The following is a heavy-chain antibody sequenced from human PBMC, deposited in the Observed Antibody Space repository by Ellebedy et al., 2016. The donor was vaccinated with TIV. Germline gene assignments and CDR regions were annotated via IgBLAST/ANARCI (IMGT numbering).Heavy chain of an antibody. CDR2: IRSSSSYT. Sequence: GESLKISCAASGFTFSDYYMSWIRQAPGKGLEWVSYIRSSSSYTNYADSVKGRFTISRDNAKNSLYLQMNSLRAEDTAVYYCARISGTPNYYYGMDVWGQGTTVTVSS. CDR3: ARISGTPNYYYGMDV. D-gene: IGHD1-1*01. CDR1: GFTFSDYY. J-gene: IGHJ6*02. V-gene: IGHV3-11*06.